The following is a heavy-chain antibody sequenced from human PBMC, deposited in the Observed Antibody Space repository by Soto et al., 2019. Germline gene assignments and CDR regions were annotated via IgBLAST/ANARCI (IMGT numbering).Heavy chain of an antibody. CDR2: TYPGVSDT. Sequence: EVQLVQSGAEVKKPGESLKISCKGSGYSFTSCWIGWVRQMPGKGLEWMGITYPGVSDTRYSPSFQGQVTVSADKSSSTAYLQWNSLKASDTAMYYCARLYDGSSAYLDYWGQGTLVTVSS. V-gene: IGHV5-51*01. D-gene: IGHD2-15*01. CDR1: GYSFTSCW. J-gene: IGHJ4*02. CDR3: ARLYDGSSAYLDY.